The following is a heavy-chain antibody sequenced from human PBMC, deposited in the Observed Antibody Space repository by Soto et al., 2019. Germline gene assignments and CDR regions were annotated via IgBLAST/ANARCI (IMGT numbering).Heavy chain of an antibody. D-gene: IGHD2-2*01. V-gene: IGHV3-21*02. CDR3: ARDPEEYASGYYFDS. CDR2: ISSSGSSI. Sequence: EVQLVESGGGLVKPGGSLRLSCAASGFTFSTYSMNWLRQTPGKGLEWVSSISSSGSSIYYADSTEGRFTISRDNAKNSLSLQTNGLRAEDTAVYYCARDPEEYASGYYFDSWGLRTLVTVSS. J-gene: IGHJ4*02. CDR1: GFTFSTYS.